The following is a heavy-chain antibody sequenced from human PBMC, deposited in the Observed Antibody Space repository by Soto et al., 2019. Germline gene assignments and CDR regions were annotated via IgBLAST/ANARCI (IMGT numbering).Heavy chain of an antibody. CDR1: GFTFSSYA. D-gene: IGHD6-13*01. CDR2: ISYDGSNK. Sequence: GGSLRLSCAASGFTFSSYAMHWVRQAPGKGLEWVAVISYDGSNKYYADSVKGRFTISRDNSKNTLYLQMNSLKAEDTAVYYCARDRVDESVHSSWSQEPLTFDYWGQGTLVTVSS. J-gene: IGHJ4*02. CDR3: ARDRVDESVHSSWSQEPLTFDY. V-gene: IGHV3-30-3*01.